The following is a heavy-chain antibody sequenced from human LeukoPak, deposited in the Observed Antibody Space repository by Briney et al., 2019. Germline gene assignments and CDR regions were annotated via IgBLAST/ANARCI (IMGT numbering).Heavy chain of an antibody. V-gene: IGHV4-34*01. D-gene: IGHD4-23*01. CDR3: ASTTPVTTVVT. CDR2: INHSGST. CDR1: GGSFSGYY. J-gene: IGHJ4*02. Sequence: SETLSLTCAVYGGSFSGYYWSWIRQPPGKGLEWIEEINHSGSTNYNPSLKSRVTISVDTSKNQFSLKLSSVTAADTAVYYCASTTPVTTVVTWGQGTLVTVSS.